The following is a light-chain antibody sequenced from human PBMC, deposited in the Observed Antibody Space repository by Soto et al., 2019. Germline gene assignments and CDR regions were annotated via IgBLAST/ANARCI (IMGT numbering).Light chain of an antibody. CDR1: QTISSW. CDR3: QQSYSIPLT. CDR2: KAS. Sequence: DIQMTQSPSTLSGSVGDRVTITCRASQTISSWLAWYQQKPGKAPKLLIYKASTLKSGVPSRFSGSGSGTDFTLTISTLQPEDFATYYCQQSYSIPLTIGGGTKVDIK. V-gene: IGKV1-5*03. J-gene: IGKJ4*01.